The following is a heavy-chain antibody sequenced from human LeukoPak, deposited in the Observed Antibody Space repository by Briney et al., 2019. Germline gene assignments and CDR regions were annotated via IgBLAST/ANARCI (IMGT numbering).Heavy chain of an antibody. CDR2: IYSGGST. CDR3: ARAPRYSGSGGDSFDI. J-gene: IGHJ3*02. CDR1: GFTVSSNY. Sequence: GGSLRLSCAASGFTVSSNYMSWVRQAPGKGLEWVSVIYSGGSTYYADSVKGRFTISRDNAKNSLYLQMNSLRAEDTAVYYCARAPRYSGSGGDSFDIWGQGTKVTVSS. V-gene: IGHV3-53*01. D-gene: IGHD5-12*01.